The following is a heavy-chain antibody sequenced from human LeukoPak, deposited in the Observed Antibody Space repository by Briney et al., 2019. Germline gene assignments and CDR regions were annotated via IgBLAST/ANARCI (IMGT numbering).Heavy chain of an antibody. CDR1: GFTFSNAW. D-gene: IGHD6-13*01. Sequence: GGSLRLSCAASGFTFSNAWMSWVRQAPGKGLEWVGRIKSETDGGTTDYAAPVKGRFTMSRDDSKNTLYLQMNSLKTEDTGVYYCITYSNSWDLGQGTQVTVSS. CDR2: IKSETDGGTT. J-gene: IGHJ4*02. CDR3: ITYSNSWD. V-gene: IGHV3-15*01.